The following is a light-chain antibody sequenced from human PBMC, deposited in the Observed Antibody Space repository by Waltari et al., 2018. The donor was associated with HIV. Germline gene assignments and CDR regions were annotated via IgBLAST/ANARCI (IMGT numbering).Light chain of an antibody. CDR1: SGSIASHY. CDR3: QSYDSSNHWV. CDR2: EDN. Sequence: NFMLTQPHSLSESPGKTVTLSCTASSGSIASHYVQLYQQRPGSAPTTVIYEDNQIPSVVPDRFSGSIDSSSNSASLTISGLKTEDEADYYCQSYDSSNHWVFGGGTKLTVL. V-gene: IGLV6-57*02. J-gene: IGLJ3*02.